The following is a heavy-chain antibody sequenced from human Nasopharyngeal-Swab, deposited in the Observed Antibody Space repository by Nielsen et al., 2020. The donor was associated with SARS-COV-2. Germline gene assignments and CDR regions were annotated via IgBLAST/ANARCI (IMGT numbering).Heavy chain of an antibody. D-gene: IGHD3-9*01. J-gene: IGHJ4*02. CDR1: GFTFSSYW. Sequence: GESLKISCAASGFTFSSYWMSWVRQAPGKGLEWVANIKQDGSEKCYVDSVKGRFTISRDNAKNSLYLQMNSLRAEDTAAYYCARAGYDILTGYDSPFDYWGQGTLVTVSS. CDR2: IKQDGSEK. CDR3: ARAGYDILTGYDSPFDY. V-gene: IGHV3-7*01.